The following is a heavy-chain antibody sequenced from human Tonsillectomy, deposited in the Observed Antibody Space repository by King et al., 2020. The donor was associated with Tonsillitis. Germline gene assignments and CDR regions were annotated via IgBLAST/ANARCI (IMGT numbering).Heavy chain of an antibody. V-gene: IGHV1-2*02. D-gene: IGHD5-18*01. CDR1: GYTFTGYY. CDR3: ARDVGGYSYGLFNY. J-gene: IGHJ4*02. Sequence: QLVQSGAEVKKPGASVKVSCKASGYTFTGYYMHWVRQAPGQGLEWRVWINPNSGGTNYAQKFQGRVTMTRDTSISTAYMELSRLRSDDTAVYYCARDVGGYSYGLFNYWGQGTLVTVSS. CDR2: INPNSGGT.